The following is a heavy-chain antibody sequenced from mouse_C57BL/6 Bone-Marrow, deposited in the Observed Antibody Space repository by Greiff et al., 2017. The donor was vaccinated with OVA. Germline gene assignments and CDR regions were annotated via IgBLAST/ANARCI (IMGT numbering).Heavy chain of an antibody. CDR1: GYTFTSYW. CDR3: ARVTTVVARDYCAMDY. V-gene: IGHV1-61*01. D-gene: IGHD1-1*01. CDR2: IYPSASET. J-gene: IGHJ4*01. Sequence: VQLQQPGAELVRPGSSVKLSCKASGYTFTSYWMDWVKQRPGQGLEWIGNIYPSASETHYNQKFKDKATLTVDKSSSTAYMQLSSLTSEASAVYYSARVTTVVARDYCAMDYWGQGTSVTVSS.